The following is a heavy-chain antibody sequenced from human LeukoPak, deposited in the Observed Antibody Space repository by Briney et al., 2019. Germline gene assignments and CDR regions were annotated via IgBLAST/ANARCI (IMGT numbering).Heavy chain of an antibody. V-gene: IGHV1-69*04. J-gene: IGHJ4*02. CDR2: IIPILGIA. Sequence: GASVKVSCKASGGTFSSYAISWVRQAPGQGLEWMGRIIPILGIANYAQKSQGRVTITADKSTSTAYMELSSLRSEDTAVYYCARAPETSDTAFSDWGQGTLVTVSS. D-gene: IGHD5-18*01. CDR1: GGTFSSYA. CDR3: ARAPETSDTAFSD.